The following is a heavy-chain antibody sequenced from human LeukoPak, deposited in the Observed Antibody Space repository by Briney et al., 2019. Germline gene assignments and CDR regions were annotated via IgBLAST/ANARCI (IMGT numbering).Heavy chain of an antibody. Sequence: QTGGSLRLSCVATGFNFYNEYMHWVRQAPGKGLVWVSRITTDGSTTYAASVRGRFTISRANAKNTLYLQMNSLRAEDTAVYYCARDYPGEHNAFDIWGQATMISVSS. CDR2: ITTDGST. CDR1: GFNFYNEY. V-gene: IGHV3-74*01. CDR3: ARDYPGEHNAFDI. D-gene: IGHD7-27*01. J-gene: IGHJ3*02.